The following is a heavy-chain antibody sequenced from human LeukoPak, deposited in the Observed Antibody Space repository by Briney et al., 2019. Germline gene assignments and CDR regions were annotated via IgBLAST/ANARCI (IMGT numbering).Heavy chain of an antibody. CDR1: GGSISSGGYS. V-gene: IGHV4-30-2*01. D-gene: IGHD6-13*01. CDR2: IYHSGST. Sequence: SETLSLTCAVSGGSISSGGYSWSWIRQPPGKGLEWIGYIYHSGSTYYNPSLKSRVTISVDRSKNQFSLKLSSVTAADTAVYYCARDRGSSWCPNRNWFDPWGQGTLVTVSS. J-gene: IGHJ5*02. CDR3: ARDRGSSWCPNRNWFDP.